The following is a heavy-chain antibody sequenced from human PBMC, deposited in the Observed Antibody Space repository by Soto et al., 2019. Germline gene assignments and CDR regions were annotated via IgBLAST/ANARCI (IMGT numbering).Heavy chain of an antibody. CDR1: GGSVSSGSYY. D-gene: IGHD5-12*01. CDR2: IYYSGRT. Sequence: QVQLQESGPGLVKPSETLSLTCTVSGGSVSSGSYYWSWIRQPPGKGLEWIGSIYYSGRTNHNPSLKSRVTISVDTSTNQFSRKLSSVTAADTAVYYCARDVGGYNDIDYWGQGTLVTVSS. J-gene: IGHJ4*02. CDR3: ARDVGGYNDIDY. V-gene: IGHV4-61*01.